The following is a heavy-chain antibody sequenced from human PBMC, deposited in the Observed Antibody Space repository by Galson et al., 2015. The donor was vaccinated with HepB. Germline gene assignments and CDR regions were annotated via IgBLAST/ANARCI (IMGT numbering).Heavy chain of an antibody. CDR1: GFTFDDNA. Sequence: SLRLSCAASGFTFDDNAMHWVRQAPGKGLEWVSGISWNSHTLDYVGSVKGRFTISRDNAKNSLYLQMNSLRTEDTALYYCAKGSIALADHFHYWGQGALVTVSS. V-gene: IGHV3-9*01. D-gene: IGHD6-19*01. CDR2: ISWNSHTL. J-gene: IGHJ4*02. CDR3: AKGSIALADHFHY.